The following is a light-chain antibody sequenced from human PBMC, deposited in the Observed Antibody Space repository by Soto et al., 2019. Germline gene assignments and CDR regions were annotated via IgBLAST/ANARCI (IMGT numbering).Light chain of an antibody. Sequence: QSVLTQPASVSGSPGQSITISCTGTSSDVGGYNYVSWYQQHPGKAPKLMIYDVSNRPSGVSNRFSGSKSGNTDSLTISVLRAEEEAEEDCSSYTSSSTHWLFGGGTKVTVL. CDR2: DVS. V-gene: IGLV2-14*01. CDR1: SSDVGGYNY. J-gene: IGLJ3*02. CDR3: SSYTSSSTHWL.